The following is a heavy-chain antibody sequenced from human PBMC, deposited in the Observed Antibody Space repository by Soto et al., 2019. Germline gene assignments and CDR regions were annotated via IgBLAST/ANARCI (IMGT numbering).Heavy chain of an antibody. D-gene: IGHD3-10*01. Sequence: GGSLRLSCAASGFTFSSYDMHWVRQATGKGLEWVSAIGTAGDTYYPGSVKGRFTISRENAKNSSYLQMNSLRAGDTAVYYCARGGSGSYYKRKRESTQFDYWGQGTLVTVSS. J-gene: IGHJ4*02. V-gene: IGHV3-13*04. CDR1: GFTFSSYD. CDR3: ARGGSGSYYKRKRESTQFDY. CDR2: IGTAGDT.